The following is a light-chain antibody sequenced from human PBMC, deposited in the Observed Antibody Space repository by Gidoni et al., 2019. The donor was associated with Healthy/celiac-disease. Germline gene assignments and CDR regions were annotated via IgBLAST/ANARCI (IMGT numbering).Light chain of an antibody. CDR3: QQSYSTPLT. J-gene: IGKJ4*01. V-gene: IGKV1-39*01. CDR2: AAS. CDR1: QSISSY. Sequence: DIQMTQSPSSLSASVGDRVTITCRASQSISSYLNWYQQTPGKAPKLLIYAASSLQSGVPSRFSGSGSGTDSTLTISSLQPEDIATYYCQQSYSTPLTFGGGTKVEIK.